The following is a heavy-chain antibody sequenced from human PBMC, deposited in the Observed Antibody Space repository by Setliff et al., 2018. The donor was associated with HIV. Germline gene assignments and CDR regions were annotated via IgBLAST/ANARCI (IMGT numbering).Heavy chain of an antibody. D-gene: IGHD3-9*01. J-gene: IGHJ4*02. CDR1: GFTFTDAW. CDR2: IKSKGSGGTT. V-gene: IGHV3-15*01. CDR3: ARDPLSRGAFDPPGAPDY. Sequence: GGSLRLSCEGSGFTFTDAWMSWVRQAPGKGLEWVGRIKSKGSGGTTDFAAPVKGRFTISRDDSKNTVFLQMNSLRAEDTAVYYCARDPLSRGAFDPPGAPDYWGQGTLVTVSS.